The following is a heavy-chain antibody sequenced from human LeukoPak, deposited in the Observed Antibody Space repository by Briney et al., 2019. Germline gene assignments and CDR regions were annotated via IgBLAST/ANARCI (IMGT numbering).Heavy chain of an antibody. V-gene: IGHV3-48*01. CDR1: GFTFSRHS. Sequence: GGSLRLSCAASGFTFSRHSMNWVRQAPGKGLEWVSYISSSSSTIYYADSVKGRFTISRDNAENSLYLRMNSLRAEDMAVYYCARANLFTNFDYWGQGTLVTVSS. CDR3: ARANLFTNFDY. J-gene: IGHJ4*02. CDR2: ISSSSSTI.